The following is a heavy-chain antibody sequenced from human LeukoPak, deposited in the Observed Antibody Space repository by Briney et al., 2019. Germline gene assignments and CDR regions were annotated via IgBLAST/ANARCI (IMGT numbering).Heavy chain of an antibody. V-gene: IGHV4-4*02. D-gene: IGHD2-15*01. CDR3: ARDRKDIPHGSAFDI. CDR1: GGSISSSNW. CDR2: IYHSGST. Sequence: SETLSLTCAVSGGSISSSNWWSWVRQPPGKGLEWIGEIYHSGSTNYNPSLKSRVAISVDKSKNQFSLKLSSVTAADTAVYYCARDRKDIPHGSAFDIWGQGTMVTVSS. J-gene: IGHJ3*02.